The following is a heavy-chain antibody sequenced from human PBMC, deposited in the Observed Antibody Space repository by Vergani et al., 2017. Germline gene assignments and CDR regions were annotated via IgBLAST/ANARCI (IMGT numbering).Heavy chain of an antibody. CDR2: IYYSGST. J-gene: IGHJ4*02. V-gene: IGHV4-61*08. CDR3: ARDRTGTKFDY. Sequence: QVQLQESGPGLVKPSQTLSLTCTVSGGSISSGGYYWSWIRQPPGKGLEWIGYIYYSGSTNYNPSLKSRVTISVDTSKNQFSLKLSSVTAADTAVYYCARDRTGTKFDYWGQGTLVTVSS. D-gene: IGHD1-1*01. CDR1: GGSISSGGYY.